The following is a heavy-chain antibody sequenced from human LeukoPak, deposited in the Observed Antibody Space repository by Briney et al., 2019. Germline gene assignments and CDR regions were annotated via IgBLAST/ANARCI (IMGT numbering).Heavy chain of an antibody. CDR3: AKAPIAVLGTTFSDY. V-gene: IGHV3-23*01. D-gene: IGHD6-19*01. J-gene: IGHJ4*02. CDR1: GFTFSSYA. Sequence: GGSLRLSCAASGFTFSSYAMSWVRQAPGKGLEWVAVISGSGGSTYYADSVKGRFTISRDNSKNTLHLQMNGLRAEDTAVYYCAKAPIAVLGTTFSDYWGQGTLVTVSS. CDR2: ISGSGGST.